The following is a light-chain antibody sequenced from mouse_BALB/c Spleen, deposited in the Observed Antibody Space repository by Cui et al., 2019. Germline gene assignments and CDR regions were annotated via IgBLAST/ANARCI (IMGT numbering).Light chain of an antibody. CDR2: LTS. J-gene: IGKJ4*01. CDR1: SSVSY. Sequence: QIVLTQSPALMYASPGEKVTLTCSASSSVSYMYWYQQKPRSSPKPWIYLTSNLASGVPARFSGSGSGTSYSLTISSMEAEDAATYYCQQWSSNPPTFGSGTKLEIK. CDR3: QQWSSNPPT. V-gene: IGKV4-68*01.